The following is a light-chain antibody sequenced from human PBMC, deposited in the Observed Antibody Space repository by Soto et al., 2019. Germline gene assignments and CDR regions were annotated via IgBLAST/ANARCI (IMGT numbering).Light chain of an antibody. CDR1: SSDVGGYND. CDR3: FSYAGSYTSV. V-gene: IGLV2-11*01. J-gene: IGLJ1*01. CDR2: AVS. Sequence: QSALTHSRSVSGSPGQSVTISCTGTSSDVGGYNDVSWYQQHPGKAPKFIIYAVSKRPSGVPDRFSGSKSGNTASLTISGLQAEDESDYYCFSYAGSYTSVFGTGTKLTVL.